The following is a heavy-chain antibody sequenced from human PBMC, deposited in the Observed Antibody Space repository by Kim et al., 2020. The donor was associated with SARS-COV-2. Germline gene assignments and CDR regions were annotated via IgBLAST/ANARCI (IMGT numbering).Heavy chain of an antibody. V-gene: IGHV1-8*01. J-gene: IGHJ3*02. D-gene: IGHD3-9*01. CDR1: GYTFTSYD. Sequence: ASVKVSCKASGYTFTSYDINWVRQATGQGLEWMGWMNPNSGNTGYAQKFQGRVTMTRNTSISTAYMELSSLRSEDTAVYYCARGGHYDILTGYYNDAFDIWGQGTMVTVSS. CDR3: ARGGHYDILTGYYNDAFDI. CDR2: MNPNSGNT.